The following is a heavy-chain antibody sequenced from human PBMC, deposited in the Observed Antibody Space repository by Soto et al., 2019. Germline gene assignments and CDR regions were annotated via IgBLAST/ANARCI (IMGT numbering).Heavy chain of an antibody. J-gene: IGHJ5*02. V-gene: IGHV4-31*03. CDR1: GGSIISCGYY. CDR3: ARGAMVRGVIPYNWFDP. Sequence: SETLSLTCTVSGGSIISCGYYWSLIRQHPGKGLEWIGYIYYSGSTYYNPSLKSRVTISVDTSKNQFSLKLSSVTAADTAVYYCARGAMVRGVIPYNWFDPWGQGTLVTVSS. D-gene: IGHD3-10*01. CDR2: IYYSGST.